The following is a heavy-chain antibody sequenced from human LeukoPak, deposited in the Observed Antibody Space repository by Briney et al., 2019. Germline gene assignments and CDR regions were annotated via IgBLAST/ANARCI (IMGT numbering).Heavy chain of an antibody. Sequence: SVTVSSTASVGTFTSYAISWVCQAPGQGLEWVGGIITILGIAHYAQKFQGRVTITADKSTGTAYMELSSLRSEDTAVYYCTRPSRYCSSTSCNTAPPYYYYYGMDVWGQGTTVTVSS. CDR3: TRPSRYCSSTSCNTAPPYYYYYGMDV. D-gene: IGHD2-2*01. J-gene: IGHJ6*02. V-gene: IGHV1-69*10. CDR1: VGTFTSYA. CDR2: IITILGIA.